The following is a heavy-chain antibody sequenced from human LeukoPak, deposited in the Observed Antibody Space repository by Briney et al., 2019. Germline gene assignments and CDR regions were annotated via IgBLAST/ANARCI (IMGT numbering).Heavy chain of an antibody. Sequence: GGSLRLSCAASGFTFSNYWLSWVRQAPGKGLEWVSSISSSSSYIYYADSVKGRFTISRDNAKNSLYLQMNSLRAEDTAVYYCARDRGILSAATFDYWGQGTLVTVSS. V-gene: IGHV3-21*01. J-gene: IGHJ4*02. CDR2: ISSSSSYI. D-gene: IGHD2-2*01. CDR1: GFTFSNYW. CDR3: ARDRGILSAATFDY.